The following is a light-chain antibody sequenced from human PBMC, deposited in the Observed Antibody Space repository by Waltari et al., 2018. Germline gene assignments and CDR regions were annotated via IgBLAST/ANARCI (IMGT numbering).Light chain of an antibody. J-gene: IGKJ1*01. CDR2: STS. CDR1: QVIGNY. V-gene: IGKV1-27*01. Sequence: DIQMTQSPSSLSVSIGDTVALTCRASQVIGNYLAWYQQKPGDSPKLLIYSTSTLETGVPSRFSGRGSGTDFTLTISSLQPEDVAVYYCQRYNTVPWTFGPGTTVEI. CDR3: QRYNTVPWT.